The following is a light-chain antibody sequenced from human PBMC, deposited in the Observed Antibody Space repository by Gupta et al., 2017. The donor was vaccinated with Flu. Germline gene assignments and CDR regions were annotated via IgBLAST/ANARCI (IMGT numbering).Light chain of an antibody. J-gene: IGLJ2*01. V-gene: IGLV2-8*01. CDR2: EVN. CDR3: SSYAGSNNAV. Sequence: QSALTQPPAASGSPGQSVTISCTGTSSDVGGYNSVSWYQQPPGKAPKLMIYEVNKRPSGVPDRFSGSKSGNTASLTVSGLQAEDEADYYCSSYAGSNNAVFGGGTKLTVL. CDR1: SSDVGGYNS.